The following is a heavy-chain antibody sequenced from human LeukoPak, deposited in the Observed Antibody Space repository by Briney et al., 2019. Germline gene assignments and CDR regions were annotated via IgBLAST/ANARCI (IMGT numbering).Heavy chain of an antibody. CDR1: GYTFTSYD. J-gene: IGHJ5*02. CDR3: AREVGYCSGGSCYYWFDP. CDR2: MNPNSGNT. V-gene: IGHV1-8*01. D-gene: IGHD2-15*01. Sequence: GASVKVSFKASGYTFTSYDINWVRQAPGQGLEWMGWMNPNSGNTGYAQKFQGRVTMTRNTSISTAYMELSSLRSEDTAVYYCAREVGYCSGGSCYYWFDPWGQGTLVTVSS.